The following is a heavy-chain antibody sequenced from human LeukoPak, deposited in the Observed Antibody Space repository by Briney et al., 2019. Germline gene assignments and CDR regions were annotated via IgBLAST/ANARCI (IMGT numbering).Heavy chain of an antibody. CDR3: ARGSSSALRSGYYFSSYYFDY. V-gene: IGHV3-7*04. J-gene: IGHJ4*02. Sequence: GGSLRLSCAASGFTFSSYWMSWVRQAPGKGLEWVANIKQDGSEKYYVDSVKGRFTISRDNAKNSLYLQMNSLRAEDTAVYYCARGSSSALRSGYYFSSYYFDYWGQGTLVTVSS. CDR1: GFTFSSYW. CDR2: IKQDGSEK. D-gene: IGHD3-22*01.